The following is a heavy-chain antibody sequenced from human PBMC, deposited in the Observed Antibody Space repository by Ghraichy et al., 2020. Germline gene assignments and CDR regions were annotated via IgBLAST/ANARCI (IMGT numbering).Heavy chain of an antibody. CDR1: GFTFSDYY. CDR3: ARTTYYYDCSGYYSIYYFGY. D-gene: IGHD3-22*01. J-gene: IGHJ4*02. V-gene: IGHV3-11*01. Sequence: GGSLRLSCAASGFTFSDYYMSWIRQAPGKGLEWVSYISSGGSTIYYADSVKGRFTISRDNAKNTLYLQMNSLRAEDTAVYYCARTTYYYDCSGYYSIYYFGYWGQGSLVTVSS. CDR2: ISSGGSTI.